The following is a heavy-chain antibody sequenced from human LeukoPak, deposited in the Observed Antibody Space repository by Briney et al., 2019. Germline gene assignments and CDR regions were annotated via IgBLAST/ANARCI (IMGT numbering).Heavy chain of an antibody. D-gene: IGHD2-2*01. V-gene: IGHV3-11*06. J-gene: IGHJ5*02. Sequence: PGGSLRLSCAASGFTFSDYYMSWIRQAPGKGLEWVSYISSSSSYTNYADSVKGRFTISRDNAKNSLYLQMNSLRAEDTAVYYSARYICRRASCSSAQYNWFDPWGQGTLVTVSS. CDR3: ARYICRRASCSSAQYNWFDP. CDR2: ISSSSSYT. CDR1: GFTFSDYY.